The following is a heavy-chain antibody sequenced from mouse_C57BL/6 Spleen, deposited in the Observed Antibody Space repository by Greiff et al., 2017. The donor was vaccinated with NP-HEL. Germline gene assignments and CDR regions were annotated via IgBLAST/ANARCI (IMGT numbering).Heavy chain of an antibody. V-gene: IGHV5-4*01. J-gene: IGHJ3*01. CDR1: GFTFSSYA. CDR3: ARDDPHYYGSSYGFAY. Sequence: EVKLVESGGGLVKPGGSLKLSCAASGFTFSSYAMSWVRQTPEKRLEWVAAISDGGSYTYYPDNVKGRFTISRDNAKNNLYLQMSHLKSEDTAMYYCARDDPHYYGSSYGFAYWGQGTLVTVSA. D-gene: IGHD1-1*01. CDR2: ISDGGSYT.